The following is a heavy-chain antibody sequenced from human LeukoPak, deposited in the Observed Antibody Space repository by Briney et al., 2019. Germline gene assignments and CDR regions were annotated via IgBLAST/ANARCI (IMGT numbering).Heavy chain of an antibody. Sequence: GGSLRLSCAASGFTFSSYAMSRVRQAPGKGLEWVSAISGGGGSTYYADSVKGRFTISRDNSKNTLYLQMNSLRAEDTAVYYCAKDDSPLQWYRPNWFDPWGQGTLVTVSS. CDR3: AKDDSPLQWYRPNWFDP. CDR2: ISGGGGST. D-gene: IGHD3-10*01. V-gene: IGHV3-23*01. CDR1: GFTFSSYA. J-gene: IGHJ5*02.